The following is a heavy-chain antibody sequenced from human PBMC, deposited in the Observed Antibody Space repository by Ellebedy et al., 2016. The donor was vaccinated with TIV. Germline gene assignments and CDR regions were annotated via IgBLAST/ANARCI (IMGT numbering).Heavy chain of an antibody. CDR1: GETSSSHA. J-gene: IGHJ4*02. V-gene: IGHV1-69*04. CDR3: ARWGPYSGTFQGPFDF. Sequence: AASVNVSCKASGETSSSHALNWVRQAPGQGLEWVGRIIPILNVVNYARKFQGRVTITADSSTNIVYLELSSLRSEDTAVYYCARWGPYSGTFQGPFDFWGQGVVVTVSS. D-gene: IGHD5-12*01. CDR2: IIPILNVV.